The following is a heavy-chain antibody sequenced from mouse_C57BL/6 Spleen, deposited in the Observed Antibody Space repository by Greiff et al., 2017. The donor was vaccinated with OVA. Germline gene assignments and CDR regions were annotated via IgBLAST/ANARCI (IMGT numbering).Heavy chain of an antibody. Sequence: VQLQQPGAELVRPGSSVKLSCKASGYTFTSYWMHWVKQRPIQGLEWIGNIDPSDSETHYNQKFKDKATLTVDKSSSTAYMQLSSLTSEDSAVYYCARVGPYDGYGYFDVWGTGTTVTVSS. CDR3: ARVGPYDGYGYFDV. V-gene: IGHV1-52*01. D-gene: IGHD2-3*01. J-gene: IGHJ1*03. CDR2: IDPSDSET. CDR1: GYTFTSYW.